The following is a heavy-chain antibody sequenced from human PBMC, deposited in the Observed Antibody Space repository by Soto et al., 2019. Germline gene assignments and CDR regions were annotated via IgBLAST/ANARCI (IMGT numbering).Heavy chain of an antibody. J-gene: IGHJ4*02. CDR1: GITFTNAW. CDR3: TTDPGDYEDF. V-gene: IGHV3-15*01. CDR2: IKNRADGGTT. Sequence: EVQLVESGGDLVKPGGCLRLSCEASGITFTNAWMSWVRQVPGKGLEWVGRIKNRADGGTTDYAAPVRGRFTISRDDSRNTLFLQMNSLEPEDTAVYYCTTDPGDYEDFWGQGTLVTVSS. D-gene: IGHD4-17*01.